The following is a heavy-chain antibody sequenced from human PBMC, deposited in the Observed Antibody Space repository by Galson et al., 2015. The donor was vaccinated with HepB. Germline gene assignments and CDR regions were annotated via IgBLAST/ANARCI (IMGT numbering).Heavy chain of an antibody. D-gene: IGHD2-15*01. CDR2: ISPYNGDT. Sequence: SVKVSCKASGYSFTNFDITWVRQAPGQGLEWMGWISPYNGDTNYPHKLQGRVTMTTDTSTNTAYMILRSLRSDDTAVYYCARGRYCSGGRCYSGTNWFDPWGQGTLVTVSS. CDR1: GYSFTNFD. CDR3: ARGRYCSGGRCYSGTNWFDP. J-gene: IGHJ5*02. V-gene: IGHV1-18*01.